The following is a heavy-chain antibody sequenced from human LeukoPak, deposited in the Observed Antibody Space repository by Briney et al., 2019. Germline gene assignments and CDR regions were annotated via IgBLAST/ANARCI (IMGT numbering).Heavy chain of an antibody. Sequence: SETLSLTCTVSGGTISSYYWSWIRQPPGKGLEWIGYIYTSGSTNYNPSLKSRVTISVDTSKNQFSLELSSVTAADTAVYYCARSPSPYYYDRASYFDYWGQRALVTVSS. D-gene: IGHD3-22*01. V-gene: IGHV4-4*09. CDR2: IYTSGST. CDR1: GGTISSYY. CDR3: ARSPSPYYYDRASYFDY. J-gene: IGHJ4*02.